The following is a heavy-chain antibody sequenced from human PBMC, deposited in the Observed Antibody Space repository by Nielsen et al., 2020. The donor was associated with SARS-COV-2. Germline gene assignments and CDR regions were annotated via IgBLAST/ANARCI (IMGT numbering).Heavy chain of an antibody. CDR3: AKDYYDTHAYLPDGFDV. CDR2: ISADGIDK. Sequence: GGSLRLSCAASGFTFSSYGMHWVRQAPGKGLEWVATISADGIDKYYADSVKGRFTLSRDNSKNTLYLQMNSLRVEDTAVYFCAKDYYDTHAYLPDGFDVWGQGTMVTVSS. J-gene: IGHJ3*01. D-gene: IGHD3-22*01. V-gene: IGHV3-30*18. CDR1: GFTFSSYG.